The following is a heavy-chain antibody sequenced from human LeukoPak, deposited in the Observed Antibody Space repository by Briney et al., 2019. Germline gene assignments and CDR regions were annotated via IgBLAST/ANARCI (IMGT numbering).Heavy chain of an antibody. CDR3: AGQPDIVVVPAAPRGYFDY. CDR2: INHSGST. Sequence: PSETLSLTCAVYGGSFSGYYWSWIRQPPGKGLEWIGEINHSGSTNYNPSLKSRVTISVDTSKNQFSLKLSSVTAADTAVYYCAGQPDIVVVPAAPRGYFDYWGQGTLVTVPS. V-gene: IGHV4-34*01. CDR1: GGSFSGYY. J-gene: IGHJ4*02. D-gene: IGHD2-2*01.